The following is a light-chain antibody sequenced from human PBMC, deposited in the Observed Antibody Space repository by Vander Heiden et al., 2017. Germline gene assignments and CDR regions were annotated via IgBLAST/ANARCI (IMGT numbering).Light chain of an antibody. CDR1: QGISSY. CDR3: QREYTYRRT. Sequence: AIRITQSPSSLSASTGDRVTITCRASQGISSYLAWYQQKPGKAPKLLIYAASTLQSRVPSTSSGRGSRTDFSLTIICRQSADFATYYCQREYTYRRTFGQGTKVEIK. J-gene: IGKJ1*01. V-gene: IGKV1-8*01. CDR2: AAS.